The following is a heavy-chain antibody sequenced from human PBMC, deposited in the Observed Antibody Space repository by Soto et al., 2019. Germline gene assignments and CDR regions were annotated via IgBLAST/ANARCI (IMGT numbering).Heavy chain of an antibody. CDR3: ARVGGSGYSYGY. Sequence: QVQLVQSGAEVKKPGSSVKVSCKASGGTFSSYAISWVRQAPGPGLEWMGGIIPIFGTANYAQKFQRRVTITADESTSTADRELSSLRSEDTDVYYCARVGGSGYSYGYWGQGTLVTVSS. J-gene: IGHJ4*02. CDR2: IIPIFGTA. CDR1: GGTFSSYA. V-gene: IGHV1-69*01. D-gene: IGHD5-18*01.